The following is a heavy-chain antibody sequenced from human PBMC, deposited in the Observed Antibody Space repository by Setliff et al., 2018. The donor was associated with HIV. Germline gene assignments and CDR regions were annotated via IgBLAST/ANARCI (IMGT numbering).Heavy chain of an antibody. D-gene: IGHD1-7*01. V-gene: IGHV1-46*01. CDR1: GYTFTSYY. Sequence: ASVKVSCKASGYTFTSYYMHWVRQAPGQGLEWMGTINPSGGSTNYAQKLQGRVTMTTDTSTSTAHMELRSLRSDDTAVYYCARDNWDYGGVDYWGQGTLVTVSS. CDR2: INPSGGST. CDR3: ARDNWDYGGVDY. J-gene: IGHJ4*02.